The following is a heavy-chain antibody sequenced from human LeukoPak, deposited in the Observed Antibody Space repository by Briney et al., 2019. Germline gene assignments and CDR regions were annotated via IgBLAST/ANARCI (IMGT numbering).Heavy chain of an antibody. Sequence: SETLSLTCTVSDGSITSYYWNWIRQTPGEGLEWIGNIYNSGSTEYNPSLKSRVTISVNTSKNQLSLKLSSVTAADTAVYYCARDKGPYWYFDLWGRGTLVTVSS. CDR2: IYNSGST. J-gene: IGHJ2*01. CDR3: ARDKGPYWYFDL. CDR1: DGSITSYY. V-gene: IGHV4-59*01.